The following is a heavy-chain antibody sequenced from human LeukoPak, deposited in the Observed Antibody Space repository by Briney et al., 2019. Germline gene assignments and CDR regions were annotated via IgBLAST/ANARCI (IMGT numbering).Heavy chain of an antibody. CDR2: IYHSGST. CDR3: ARQGNTTSLFDC. D-gene: IGHD1-14*01. V-gene: IGHV4-34*01. CDR1: GGSFSDYY. Sequence: SETLSLTCAVYGGSFSDYYWSWIRQPPGKRLEWIGEIYHSGSTKYNPSLKSRVTMSVDTSKNQFSLKLSSVTAADTAVYYCARQGNTTSLFDCWGQGTLVTVSS. J-gene: IGHJ4*02.